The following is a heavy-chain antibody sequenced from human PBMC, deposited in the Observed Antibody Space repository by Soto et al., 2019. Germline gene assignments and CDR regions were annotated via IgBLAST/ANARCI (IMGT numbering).Heavy chain of an antibody. V-gene: IGHV1-18*01. D-gene: IGHD3-22*01. CDR3: ARDMRYYDGSGFVGY. Sequence: AAVKVSCKASGYTFTSYGITWVRQAPGQGLEWMGWISAYTGATNYAQKLQGRVTMTTDTSTSTAYMELRSLRSDDTAVYYCARDMRYYDGSGFVGYWGQGTQVTVSS. CDR1: GYTFTSYG. CDR2: ISAYTGAT. J-gene: IGHJ4*02.